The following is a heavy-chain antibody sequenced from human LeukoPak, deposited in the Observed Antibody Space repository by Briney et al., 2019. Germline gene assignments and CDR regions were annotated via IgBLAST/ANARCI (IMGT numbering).Heavy chain of an antibody. CDR3: ARGRGSWYDSSGSPYIRFDY. CDR2: INPNSGGA. D-gene: IGHD3-22*01. CDR1: GYTFTGYY. Sequence: ASVKVSCKASGYTFTGYYMHWVRQAPGQGLEWMGWINPNSGGANYAQKFQGRVTMTRDTSISTAYMELSRLRSDDSAIYYCARGRGSWYDSSGSPYIRFDYWGQGTLVTVSS. J-gene: IGHJ4*02. V-gene: IGHV1-2*02.